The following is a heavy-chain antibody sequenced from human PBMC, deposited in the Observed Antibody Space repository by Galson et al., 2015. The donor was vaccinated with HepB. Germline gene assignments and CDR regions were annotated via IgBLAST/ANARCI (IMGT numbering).Heavy chain of an antibody. Sequence: SVKVSCKASGYTFTSYYMHWVRQAPGQGLEWMGIINPSGGSTSYAQKFQGRVTMTRDTSTSTVYMELSSLRSEDTAVYYCARRCSGYSYDLLYFDYWGQGTLVTVSS. D-gene: IGHD5-18*01. CDR2: INPSGGST. CDR1: GYTFTSYY. V-gene: IGHV1-46*03. CDR3: ARRCSGYSYDLLYFDY. J-gene: IGHJ4*02.